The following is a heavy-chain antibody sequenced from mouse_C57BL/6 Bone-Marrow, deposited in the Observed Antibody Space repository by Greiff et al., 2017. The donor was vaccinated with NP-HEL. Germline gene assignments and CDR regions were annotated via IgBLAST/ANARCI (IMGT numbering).Heavy chain of an antibody. CDR1: GFSFNTYA. J-gene: IGHJ2*01. CDR2: IRSKSNNYAT. V-gene: IGHV10-1*01. Sequence: EVKLMESGGGLVQPKGSLKLSCAASGFSFNTYAMNWVRQAPGKGLEWVARIRSKSNNYATYYADSVKDRFTISRDDSESMLYLQMNNLKTEDTAMYYCVSGTAPEDFDYWGQGTTLTVSS. CDR3: VSGTAPEDFDY. D-gene: IGHD3-3*01.